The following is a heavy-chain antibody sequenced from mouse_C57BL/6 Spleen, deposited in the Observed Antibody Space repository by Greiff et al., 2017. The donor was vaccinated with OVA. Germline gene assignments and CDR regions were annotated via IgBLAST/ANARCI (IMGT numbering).Heavy chain of an antibody. Sequence: VQLQQSGPELVKPGASVKLSCKASGYAFTSSWMNWVKQRPGKGLEWIGRIYPGDGDTNYNGKFKGKATLTADKSSSTAYMQLSSLTSESSAVSFCARGTAQAGYYSAMDYWGQGTSVTVSS. CDR2: IYPGDGDT. J-gene: IGHJ4*01. D-gene: IGHD3-2*02. CDR3: ARGTAQAGYYSAMDY. CDR1: GYAFTSSW. V-gene: IGHV1-82*01.